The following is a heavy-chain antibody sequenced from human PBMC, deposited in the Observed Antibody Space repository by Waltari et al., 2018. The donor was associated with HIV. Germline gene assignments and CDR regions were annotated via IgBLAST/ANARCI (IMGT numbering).Heavy chain of an antibody. Sequence: EVQLVESGGGLVQPGESLRLSCGASGFTFRSTWLHWARQAPGGGLVWVSRVNPDGSGTSYADSVKCRFTISRDNAKNTVYLQMNSLRAEDTAVYYCATTTTTTYFSWGQGTLVTVSS. CDR1: GFTFRSTW. CDR2: VNPDGSGT. V-gene: IGHV3-74*03. CDR3: ATTTTTTYFS. J-gene: IGHJ5*02. D-gene: IGHD1-1*01.